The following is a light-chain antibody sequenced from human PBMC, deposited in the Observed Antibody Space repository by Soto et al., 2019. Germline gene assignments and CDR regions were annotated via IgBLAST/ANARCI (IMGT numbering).Light chain of an antibody. J-gene: IGLJ1*01. CDR1: SSDVGGYNY. CDR3: TSFTSRHTYV. V-gene: IGLV2-14*03. CDR2: DVS. Sequence: QSVLTQPASVSGSPGQSITISCTGTSSDVGGYNYVSWYQQHPDKAPRLMIYDVSNRPSGVSDRFAGSKSGDTASLTISGLQAEDAADYYCTSFTSRHTYVFGTGTKLTVL.